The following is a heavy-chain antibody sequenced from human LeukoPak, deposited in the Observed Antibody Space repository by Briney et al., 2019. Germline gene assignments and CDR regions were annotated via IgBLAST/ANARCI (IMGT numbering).Heavy chain of an antibody. CDR1: GFTFSDYY. Sequence: PGGSLRLSCAASGFTFSDYYMSWIRQAPGKGLEWVSYISSSGSTIYYAGSVKGRFTISRDNAKNSLYLQMNSLRAEDTAVYYCARDLFGTYGDHYYYYYGMDVWGQGTTVTVSS. V-gene: IGHV3-11*01. CDR3: ARDLFGTYGDHYYYYYGMDV. CDR2: ISSSGSTI. D-gene: IGHD4-17*01. J-gene: IGHJ6*02.